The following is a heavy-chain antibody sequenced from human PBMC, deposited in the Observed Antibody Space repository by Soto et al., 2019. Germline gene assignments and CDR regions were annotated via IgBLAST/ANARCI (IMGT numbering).Heavy chain of an antibody. D-gene: IGHD3-10*01. CDR2: IDYSGST. V-gene: IGHV4-39*01. Sequence: PSETLSLTCTVSGGSVSSSSYYWGWIRQPPGKGLEWIGSIDYSGSTYYNPSLKGRVTISVDTSKNQFSLKLSSVTAADTAVYYCAKGGSGSYSNAFDIWGQGTMVTVSS. CDR3: AKGGSGSYSNAFDI. CDR1: GGSVSSSSYY. J-gene: IGHJ3*02.